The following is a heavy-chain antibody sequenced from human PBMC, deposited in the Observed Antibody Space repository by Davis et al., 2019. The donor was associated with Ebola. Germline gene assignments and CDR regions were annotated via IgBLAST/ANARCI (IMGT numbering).Heavy chain of an antibody. CDR1: GGSISSGGYY. J-gene: IGHJ4*02. CDR3: ARANPYSSGWYPTDFDY. CDR2: IYYSGST. D-gene: IGHD6-19*01. Sequence: MPGGSLRLSCTVSGGSISSGGYYWSWIRQHPGKGLEWIGYIYYSGSTNYNPSLKRRITISVDTSKNQFSLKLSSVTAADTAVYYCARANPYSSGWYPTDFDYWGQGTLVTVSS. V-gene: IGHV4-61*08.